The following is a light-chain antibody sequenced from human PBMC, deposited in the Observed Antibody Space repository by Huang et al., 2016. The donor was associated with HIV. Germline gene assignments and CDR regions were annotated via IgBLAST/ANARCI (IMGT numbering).Light chain of an antibody. CDR3: MQALQTPGT. V-gene: IGKV2-28*01. Sequence: DIVMTKSPLSLPVTPGEPAAISCRSSQSLLYSSGYNDLDWYGQKPGQAPQLLIYLGSNRASGVPDRFSGRGSGTDFTLKISRVEAEDVGVYYCMQALQTPGTFGGGTKVEIK. CDR1: QSLLYSSGYND. CDR2: LGS. J-gene: IGKJ4*01.